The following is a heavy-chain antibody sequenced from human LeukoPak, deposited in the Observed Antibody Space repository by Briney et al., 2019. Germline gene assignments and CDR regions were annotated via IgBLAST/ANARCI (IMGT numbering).Heavy chain of an antibody. J-gene: IGHJ5*02. D-gene: IGHD2-2*01. Sequence: GGSLRLFCAASGFTFSSYAMSWVRQAPGKGLEWVSAISGSGGSTYYADSVKGRFTISRDNSKNTLYLQMNSLRAEDTAVYYCAKGLGYCSSTSCWFDPWGQGTLVTVSS. V-gene: IGHV3-23*01. CDR3: AKGLGYCSSTSCWFDP. CDR1: GFTFSSYA. CDR2: ISGSGGST.